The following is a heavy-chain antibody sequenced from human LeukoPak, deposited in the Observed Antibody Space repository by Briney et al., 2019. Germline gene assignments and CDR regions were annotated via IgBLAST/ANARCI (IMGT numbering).Heavy chain of an antibody. D-gene: IGHD2-2*01. V-gene: IGHV1-2*02. CDR1: VYTFTGCY. CDR3: ARGGPFCSITSCHEFDY. Sequence: ASVKLSCNTAVYTFTGCYLHWVRQVPGQGLEGMVWTNRIAGVTQTAQKFQGRVTMTSDPSIPTAYMKLRNLRSDDTAVYYCARGGPFCSITSCHEFDYWGQGTLVTVSS. CDR2: TNRIAGVT. J-gene: IGHJ4*02.